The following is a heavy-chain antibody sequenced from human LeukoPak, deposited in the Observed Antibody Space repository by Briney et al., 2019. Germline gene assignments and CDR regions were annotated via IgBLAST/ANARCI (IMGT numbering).Heavy chain of an antibody. CDR3: ARQPYYDSSGYYAFDI. D-gene: IGHD3-22*01. Sequence: SETLSLTCTVSVRSISSYYWSWIRQPPGKGLEWIGYIYYSGRTNYNPSLKSRVTISEDKSKNQFSVKLGSVTAADRVVYYCARQPYYDSSGYYAFDIWGQGTMVTVSS. CDR1: VRSISSYY. CDR2: IYYSGRT. J-gene: IGHJ3*02. V-gene: IGHV4-59*08.